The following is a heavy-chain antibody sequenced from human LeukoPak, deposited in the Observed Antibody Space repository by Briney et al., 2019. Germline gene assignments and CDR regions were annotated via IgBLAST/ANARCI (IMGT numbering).Heavy chain of an antibody. CDR1: GFTFSSYE. J-gene: IGHJ4*02. CDR3: ARGGVYSSSAPDY. Sequence: PGGSLRLSCAASGFTFSSYEMNWVRQAPGKGLEWVSYISSSGSTIYYADSVKGRFTISRDNAKNSLYLQMNSLRAEDTAVYSCARGGVYSSSAPDYWGQGTLVTVSS. V-gene: IGHV3-48*03. D-gene: IGHD6-6*01. CDR2: ISSSGSTI.